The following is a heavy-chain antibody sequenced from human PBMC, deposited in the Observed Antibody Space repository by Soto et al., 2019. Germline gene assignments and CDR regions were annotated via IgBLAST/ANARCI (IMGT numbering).Heavy chain of an antibody. CDR2: ISYDGSNK. D-gene: IGHD2-21*02. V-gene: IGHV3-30-3*01. CDR3: ERDRQVTDYYYCGMDV. Sequence: QVQLVESGGGVVQPGRSLRLSCAASGFTFSSYAMHWVSQAPGKGLEWVAVISYDGSNKYYADSVKGRFTISRDNSKYTLNLQMDSLRAEDTAVYYCERDRQVTDYYYCGMDVWGQGTTVTVSS. CDR1: GFTFSSYA. J-gene: IGHJ6*02.